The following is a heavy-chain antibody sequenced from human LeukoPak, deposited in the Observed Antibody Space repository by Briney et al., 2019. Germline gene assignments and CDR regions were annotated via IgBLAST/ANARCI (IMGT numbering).Heavy chain of an antibody. CDR3: AKTSGGYGDLDY. D-gene: IGHD4-17*01. J-gene: IGHJ4*02. V-gene: IGHV3-23*01. CDR1: GFTFSSYG. CDR2: ISGSGGST. Sequence: GGTLRLSCAASGFTFSSYGMSWVRQAPGKGLEWGSAISGSGGSTYYADSVKGRFTISRDNSKNTLYLQMNSLRAEDTAVYYCAKTSGGYGDLDYWGQGTLVTVSS.